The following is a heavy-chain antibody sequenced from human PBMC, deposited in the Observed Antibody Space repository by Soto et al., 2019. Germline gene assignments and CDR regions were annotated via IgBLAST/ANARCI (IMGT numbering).Heavy chain of an antibody. V-gene: IGHV3-11*01. Sequence: GSLRLSCAASGFTFSDYYMSWIRQAPGKGLEWVSYISSSGSTIYYADSVKGRFTISRDNAKNSLYLQMNSLRAEDTAVYYCARALTTVTDTEMFDYWGQGTLVTVSS. J-gene: IGHJ4*02. CDR2: ISSSGSTI. D-gene: IGHD4-4*01. CDR1: GFTFSDYY. CDR3: ARALTTVTDTEMFDY.